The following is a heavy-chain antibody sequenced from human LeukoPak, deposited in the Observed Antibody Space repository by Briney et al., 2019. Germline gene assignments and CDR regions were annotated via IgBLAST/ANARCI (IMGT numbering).Heavy chain of an antibody. J-gene: IGHJ6*02. V-gene: IGHV1-2*02. CDR3: ARAVVVPAAIRPYYYGMDV. CDR2: INPNSGGT. CDR1: GYTFTGYY. D-gene: IGHD2-2*02. Sequence: ASVKVSCKASGYTFTGYYMHWVRQAPGQGLEWMGWINPNSGGTNYAQKFQGRVTMTRDTSISTAYMELSRLRSDDTAVYYCARAVVVPAAIRPYYYGMDVWGQGTTVTVSS.